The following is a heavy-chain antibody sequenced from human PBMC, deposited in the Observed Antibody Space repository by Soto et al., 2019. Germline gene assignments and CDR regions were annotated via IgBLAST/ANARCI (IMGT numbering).Heavy chain of an antibody. CDR1: GFSLSTSGVG. CDR2: IYWDDDK. J-gene: IGHJ6*02. V-gene: IGHV2-5*02. Sequence: GSGPTLVNPTQTLTXTCTFSGFSLSTSGVGVGWIRQPPGKALEWLALIYWDDDKRYTPSLKSRLTITKDTSKNQVVLTMTNMDPVDTATYYCAHLKKYYDFWSGYYTPHSPDYYGMDVWGQGTTVTVSS. D-gene: IGHD3-3*01. CDR3: AHLKKYYDFWSGYYTPHSPDYYGMDV.